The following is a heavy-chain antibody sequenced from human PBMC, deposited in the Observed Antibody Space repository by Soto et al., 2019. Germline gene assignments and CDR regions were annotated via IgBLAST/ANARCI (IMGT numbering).Heavy chain of an antibody. CDR1: GFTFSSYA. CDR2: ISGSGGST. Sequence: HPGGSLRLSCAASGFTFSSYAMSWVRQAPGKGLEWVSAISGSGGSTYYADSVKGRFTISRDNSKNTLYLQMNSLRAEDTAVYYCAKDRFPWLVQGDAFDIWGQGTMVTVSS. V-gene: IGHV3-23*01. CDR3: AKDRFPWLVQGDAFDI. J-gene: IGHJ3*02. D-gene: IGHD6-19*01.